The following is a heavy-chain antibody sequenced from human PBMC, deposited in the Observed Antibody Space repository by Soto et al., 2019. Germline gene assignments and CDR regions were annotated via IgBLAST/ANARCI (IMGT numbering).Heavy chain of an antibody. D-gene: IGHD1-1*01. CDR3: ARDEPQTGTAIYYYYYMDV. V-gene: IGHV4-59*01. CDR1: GGSISSYY. J-gene: IGHJ6*03. CDR2: IYYSGST. Sequence: SETLSLTCTVSGGSISSYYWSWIRQPPGKGLEWIGYIYYSGSTNYNPSLKSRVTISVDTSKNQFSLKLSSVTAADTAVYYCARDEPQTGTAIYYYYYMDVWGKGTTVTVSS.